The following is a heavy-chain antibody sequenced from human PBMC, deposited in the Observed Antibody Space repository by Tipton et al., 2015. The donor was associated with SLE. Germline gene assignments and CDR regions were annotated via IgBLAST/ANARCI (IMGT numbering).Heavy chain of an antibody. CDR1: GGSISSSSYY. Sequence: SLRLSCTVSGGSISSSSYYWGWIRQPPGKGLEWVGRIESKTDGGTTDYAAPVKGRFTISRNDSKNTLYLQMSSLKTDDTAVYYCTADRSYCGGDCYRWNDALDIWGQGTMVTVSS. D-gene: IGHD2-21*01. J-gene: IGHJ3*02. V-gene: IGHV3-15*04. CDR2: IESKTDGGTT. CDR3: TADRSYCGGDCYRWNDALDI.